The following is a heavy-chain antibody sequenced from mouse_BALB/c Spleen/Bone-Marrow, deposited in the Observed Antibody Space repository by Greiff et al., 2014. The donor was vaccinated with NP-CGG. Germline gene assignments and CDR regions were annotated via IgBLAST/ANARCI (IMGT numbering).Heavy chain of an antibody. V-gene: IGHV14-3*02. CDR1: GFNIKDTY. D-gene: IGHD3-3*01. CDR2: IDPANGNT. J-gene: IGHJ3*01. Sequence: EVQVVESGAELVKPGASVKLSCTASGFNIKDTYMHWVKQRPEQDLEWIGRIDPANGNTKYDPKFQGKAPITADTSSNTAYLQLSSLTSEDTAVYYCAGDGAYWGQGTLVTVSA. CDR3: AGDGAY.